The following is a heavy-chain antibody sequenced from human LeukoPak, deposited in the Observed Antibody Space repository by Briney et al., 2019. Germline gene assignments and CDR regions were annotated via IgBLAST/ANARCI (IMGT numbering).Heavy chain of an antibody. J-gene: IGHJ4*02. V-gene: IGHV1-69*04. Sequence: GASVTVSCMASGGTFSSYAICWVRQAPGQGRGWMGRIIPILGIGNYAQKFQGRVTITADKSTSTAYRELSSLRSDDTAVYYCAREASSWRVYEVLNHDYWGQGTLVTVSS. D-gene: IGHD6-6*01. CDR3: AREASSWRVYEVLNHDY. CDR1: GGTFSSYA. CDR2: IIPILGIG.